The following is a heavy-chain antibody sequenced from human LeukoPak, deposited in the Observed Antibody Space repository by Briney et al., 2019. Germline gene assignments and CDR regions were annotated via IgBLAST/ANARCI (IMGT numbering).Heavy chain of an antibody. D-gene: IGHD1-26*01. J-gene: IGHJ3*02. CDR3: ATGRATWYAFDI. CDR1: GYTFTSYY. Sequence: ASVTVSCKASGYTFTSYYMHWVRQAPGQGLEWMGIINPSGGSTSYAQKFQGRVTMTEDTSTDTAYMELSSLRSEDTAVYYCATGRATWYAFDIWGQGTMVTVSS. CDR2: INPSGGST. V-gene: IGHV1-46*01.